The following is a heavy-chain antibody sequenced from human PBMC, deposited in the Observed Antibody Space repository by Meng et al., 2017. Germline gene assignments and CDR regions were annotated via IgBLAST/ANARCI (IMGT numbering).Heavy chain of an antibody. V-gene: IGHV4-4*07. CDR3: ARGGGSSWSHYNNY. CDR1: GGSISSYY. CDR2: IYTSGST. D-gene: IGHD6-13*01. Sequence: QGQLQESGPGLVKPSETLSLTWTVSGGSISSYYWSWIRQPAGKGLEWIGRIYTSGSTNYNPSLKSRVTMSVDTSKNQFSLKLSSVTAADTAVYYCARGGGSSWSHYNNYWGQGTLVTVSS. J-gene: IGHJ4*02.